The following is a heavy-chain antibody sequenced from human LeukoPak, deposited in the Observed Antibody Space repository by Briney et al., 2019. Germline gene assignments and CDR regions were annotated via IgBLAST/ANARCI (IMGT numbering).Heavy chain of an antibody. D-gene: IGHD5-24*01. V-gene: IGHV4-59*01. J-gene: IGHJ4*02. Sequence: SETLSLTCTVSGGSSRSCYWSWIRQPPGKGLEWIGYIHYSGSTKYNPSLKSRVTILVDTSKNEFSLRLSSVTAADTAVYYCARSGGDRVEMPTIIDYWGQGTLVTVSS. CDR3: ARSGGDRVEMPTIIDY. CDR2: IHYSGST. CDR1: GGSSRSCY.